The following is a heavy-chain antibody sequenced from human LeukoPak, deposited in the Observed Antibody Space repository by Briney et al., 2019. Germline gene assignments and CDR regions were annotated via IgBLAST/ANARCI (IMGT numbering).Heavy chain of an antibody. CDR1: GFTFSSYA. Sequence: GGSLRLSCAASGFTFSSYAMSWVRQSPGKRLQWVSAISGSDAGTYYADSVKGRFTISRDNAKNTLYLKMNSLRAEDTAVYYCARVRATFSPHFDNWGQGTLVTVSS. J-gene: IGHJ4*02. V-gene: IGHV3-23*01. D-gene: IGHD2-15*01. CDR3: ARVRATFSPHFDN. CDR2: ISGSDAGT.